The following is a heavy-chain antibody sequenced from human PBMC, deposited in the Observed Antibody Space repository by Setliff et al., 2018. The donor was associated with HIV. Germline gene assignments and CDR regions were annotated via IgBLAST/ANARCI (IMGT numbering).Heavy chain of an antibody. Sequence: SETLSLTCTVSGGSITTGSYYWTWIRQPAGKGLEWIGHISTSGTTNYNRSLKSRVTISVDTSKNQFSLKLTSVTAADTAVYFCAKAQQRDFWSGFQPQTYSYLYMDVWGKGTTVTVSS. J-gene: IGHJ6*03. CDR2: ISTSGTT. V-gene: IGHV4-61*09. CDR3: AKAQQRDFWSGFQPQTYSYLYMDV. CDR1: GGSITTGSYY. D-gene: IGHD3-3*01.